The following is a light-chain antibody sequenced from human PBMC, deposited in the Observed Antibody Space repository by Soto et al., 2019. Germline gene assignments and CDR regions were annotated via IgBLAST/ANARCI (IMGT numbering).Light chain of an antibody. CDR1: QSVSSSY. V-gene: IGKV3-15*01. CDR3: QQYNSWPGT. J-gene: IGKJ1*01. Sequence: EIVLTQSPGTLSLSPGERATLSCRASQSVSSSYLAWYQQKPGQAPRLLIYGASTGATGIPARFSGSGSGTEFTLTISSLQSGDFAVYYCQQYNSWPGTFGQGTKVDIK. CDR2: GAS.